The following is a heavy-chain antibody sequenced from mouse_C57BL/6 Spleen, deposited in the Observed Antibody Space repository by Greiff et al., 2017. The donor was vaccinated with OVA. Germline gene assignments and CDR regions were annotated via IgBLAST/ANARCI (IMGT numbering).Heavy chain of an antibody. V-gene: IGHV5-17*01. Sequence: DVQLVESGGGLVKPGGSLKLSCAASGFTFSDYGMHWVRQAPEKGLEWVAYISSGSSTIYYADTVKGRFTISRDTAKNTLFLQMTSLRSEDTAMYYCARRDDYAMDYWGQGTSVTVSS. CDR3: ARRDDYAMDY. D-gene: IGHD3-3*01. J-gene: IGHJ4*01. CDR2: ISSGSSTI. CDR1: GFTFSDYG.